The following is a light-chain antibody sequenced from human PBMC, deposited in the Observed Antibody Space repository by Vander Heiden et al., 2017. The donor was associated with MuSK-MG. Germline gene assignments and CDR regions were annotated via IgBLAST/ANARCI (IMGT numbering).Light chain of an antibody. Sequence: QSALTQPPSASGSPGQSVTFSCTGSSSDVGGYDFVSWYQQHPGRAPKLMIYEVSQRPSGVPDRFSGSKSGNTASLAVSGLQPDDEADYYCSSYAGNDRWVFGGGTKLTVL. CDR3: SSYAGNDRWV. J-gene: IGLJ2*01. CDR2: EVS. V-gene: IGLV2-8*01. CDR1: SSDVGGYDF.